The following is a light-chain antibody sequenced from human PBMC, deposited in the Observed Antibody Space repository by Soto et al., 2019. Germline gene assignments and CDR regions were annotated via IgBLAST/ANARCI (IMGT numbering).Light chain of an antibody. J-gene: IGLJ1*01. CDR2: RNN. V-gene: IGLV1-44*01. CDR3: GAWDESLNGYV. Sequence: QSVLTQPPSASGTPGQRVTISCSGSSSNIGSNFVYWYQQFPGTAPKLLIYRNNQRPSGVPDRFSGSKSGTSASLAISGLQSGDEADYYCGAWDESLNGYVFGTGTKVTVL. CDR1: SSNIGSNF.